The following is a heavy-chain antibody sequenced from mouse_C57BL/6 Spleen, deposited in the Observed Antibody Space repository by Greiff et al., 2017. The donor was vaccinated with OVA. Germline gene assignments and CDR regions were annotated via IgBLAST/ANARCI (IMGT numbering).Heavy chain of an antibody. Sequence: QVQLQQPGAELVRPGSSVKLSCKASGYTFTSYWMNWVKQRPIQGLEWIGNIDPSDSETHYYQKFKDKATLTVDKSSSTAYMRRIILTSEDSAVYDCARGYYGSSYGWFAYWGQGTLVTVSA. V-gene: IGHV1-52*01. CDR3: ARGYYGSSYGWFAY. J-gene: IGHJ3*01. CDR2: IDPSDSET. CDR1: GYTFTSYW. D-gene: IGHD1-1*01.